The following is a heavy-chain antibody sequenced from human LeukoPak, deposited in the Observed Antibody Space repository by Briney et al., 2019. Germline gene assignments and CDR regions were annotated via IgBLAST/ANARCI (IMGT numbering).Heavy chain of an antibody. D-gene: IGHD3-10*01. V-gene: IGHV3-30-3*01. CDR2: ISYDGNTK. CDR1: GITVSSYA. Sequence: PGGSLRLSCAASGITVSSYALHWVRQPPGKGLEGVAVISYDGNTKYYGASAKGRFTVSRDNSKNTLYLQTNSLRPEDTAIYYCATGGITMIRGVVVLRDWGQGTLVTVSS. J-gene: IGHJ4*02. CDR3: ATGGITMIRGVVVLRD.